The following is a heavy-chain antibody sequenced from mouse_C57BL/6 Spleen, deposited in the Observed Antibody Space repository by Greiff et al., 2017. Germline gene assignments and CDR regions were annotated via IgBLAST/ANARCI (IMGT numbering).Heavy chain of an antibody. CDR3: ARNWDRYYAMDY. Sequence: QVQLKESGPELVKPGASVKISCKASGYAFSSSWMNWVKQRPGKGLEWIGRIYPGDGDTNYNGKFKGKATLTADKSSSTAYMQLSSLTSEDSAVYFCARNWDRYYAMDYWGQGTSVTVSS. J-gene: IGHJ4*01. D-gene: IGHD4-1*01. CDR1: GYAFSSSW. CDR2: IYPGDGDT. V-gene: IGHV1-82*01.